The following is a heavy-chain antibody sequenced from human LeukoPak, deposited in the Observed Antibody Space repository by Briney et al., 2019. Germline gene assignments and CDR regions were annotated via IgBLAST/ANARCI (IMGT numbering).Heavy chain of an antibody. V-gene: IGHV1-8*01. J-gene: IGHJ6*02. CDR3: ARGTGYCSGGSCYKGGWYYGMDV. D-gene: IGHD2-15*01. Sequence: ASVKVSCKASGYTFTSYDINWVRQATGQGLEWMGWMNPNSGNTGYAQKFQGRVTMTRNTSISTAYMELSSLRSEDTAVYYCARGTGYCSGGSCYKGGWYYGMDVWGQGTTVTVS. CDR1: GYTFTSYD. CDR2: MNPNSGNT.